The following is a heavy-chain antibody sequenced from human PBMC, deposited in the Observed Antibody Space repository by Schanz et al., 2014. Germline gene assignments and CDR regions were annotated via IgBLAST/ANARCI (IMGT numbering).Heavy chain of an antibody. D-gene: IGHD1-1*01. CDR2: ISGGGGTT. CDR1: GFNFSDYA. V-gene: IGHV3-23*04. J-gene: IGHJ4*02. Sequence: EVQLVESGGGVVRPGGSLRLSCAASGFNFSDYAMCWVRQAPGKGLEWVSAISGGGGTTYYTDSVKGRFTISRDNSKSTLYLQMNSLRAEDTAVYYCARDRRNADLDYWGQGTLVTVSS. CDR3: ARDRRNADLDY.